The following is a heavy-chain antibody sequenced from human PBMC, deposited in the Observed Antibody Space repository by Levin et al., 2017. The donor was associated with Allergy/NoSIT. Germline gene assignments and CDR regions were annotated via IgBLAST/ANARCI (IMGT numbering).Heavy chain of an antibody. CDR1: GFSLSTRGMC. CDR3: ARAQGGYQLLWGGMDV. V-gene: IGHV2-70*01. D-gene: IGHD2-2*01. Sequence: SGPTLVKPTQTLTLACTFSGFSLSTRGMCVTWIRQPPGKALEWLAMIDWDEDKYYSTSLKTRLTISKDTSKNQVVLTMTNMDPVDTATYYCARAQGGYQLLWGGMDVWGQGTTVTVSS. CDR2: IDWDEDK. J-gene: IGHJ6*02.